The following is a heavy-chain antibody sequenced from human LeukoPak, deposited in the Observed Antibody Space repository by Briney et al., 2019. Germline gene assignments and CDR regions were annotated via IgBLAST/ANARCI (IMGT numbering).Heavy chain of an antibody. Sequence: ASVKVPCKASGYTFTDYYMHWVRQAPGQGLEWMGWINPNSGGTNYAQKSQGRVTMTTDTSISTAYMEVSRLRSDDTAVYYCARVRIGQRLDKYYYYAMDVWGQGTTVTVSS. J-gene: IGHJ6*02. D-gene: IGHD6-25*01. CDR3: ARVRIGQRLDKYYYYAMDV. CDR2: INPNSGGT. CDR1: GYTFTDYY. V-gene: IGHV1-2*02.